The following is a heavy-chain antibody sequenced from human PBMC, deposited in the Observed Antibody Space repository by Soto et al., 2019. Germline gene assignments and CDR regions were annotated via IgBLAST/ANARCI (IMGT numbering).Heavy chain of an antibody. V-gene: IGHV4-30-4*01. CDR1: GGSISSGYYY. D-gene: IGHD6-6*01. J-gene: IGHJ5*02. CDR3: ARERPDGARLDP. CDR2: IYHSGST. Sequence: TSETLSLTCTVSGGSISSGYYYWSWIRQPPGKGLEWIGYIYHSGSTYYNPSLKSRVTISVDTSKNQFSLKLSSVTAADTAVYYCARERPDGARLDPWGQGTLVTVSS.